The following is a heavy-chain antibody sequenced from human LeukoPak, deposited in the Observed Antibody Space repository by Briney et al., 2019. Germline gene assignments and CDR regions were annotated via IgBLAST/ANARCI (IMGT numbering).Heavy chain of an antibody. J-gene: IGHJ4*02. CDR1: GGSISSSSYY. Sequence: SETLSLTCTVSGGSISSSSYYWGWIRQPPGKGLEWIGSIYYSGSTYYNPSLKSRVTISVDTSKNQFSLKLSSVTAADTGVYYCARMGIAAAGTDYWGQGTLVTVSS. V-gene: IGHV4-39*01. CDR3: ARMGIAAAGTDY. D-gene: IGHD6-13*01. CDR2: IYYSGST.